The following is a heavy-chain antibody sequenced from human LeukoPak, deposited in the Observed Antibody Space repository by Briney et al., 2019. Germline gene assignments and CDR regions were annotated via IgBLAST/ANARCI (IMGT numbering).Heavy chain of an antibody. CDR2: IKQDGSDK. CDR3: AKDGMAAAGTENYFDY. D-gene: IGHD6-13*01. V-gene: IGHV3-7*03. Sequence: GGSLRLSCAASGFTLSSFWMSWVRQAPGKGLEWVANIKQDGSDKYYVDSVKGRFTVSRDNAKNSLYLQMNSLRAEDTALYYCAKDGMAAAGTENYFDYWGQGTLVTVSS. CDR1: GFTLSSFW. J-gene: IGHJ4*02.